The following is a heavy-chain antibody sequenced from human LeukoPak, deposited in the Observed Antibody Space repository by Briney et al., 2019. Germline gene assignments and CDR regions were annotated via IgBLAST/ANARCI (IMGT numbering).Heavy chain of an antibody. CDR2: ISPSGTDI. J-gene: IGHJ4*02. D-gene: IGHD6-19*01. CDR3: ARHSSGWLLPDFDY. CDR1: GFTFTDTY. V-gene: IGHV3-11*04. Sequence: GGSLRLSCAVSGFTFTDTYMTWIRQAPGKGLESLSYISPSGTDISYADSVKGRFTISRDNAKNSLYLQMNSLRAEDTAVYYCARHSSGWLLPDFDYWGQGTLVTVSS.